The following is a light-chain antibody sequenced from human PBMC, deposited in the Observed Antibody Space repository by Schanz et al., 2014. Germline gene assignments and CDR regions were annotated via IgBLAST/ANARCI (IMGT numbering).Light chain of an antibody. V-gene: IGKV3-20*01. CDR1: QTVSSSY. CDR3: QLFRGSSYT. J-gene: IGKJ2*01. Sequence: EVVLTQSPGTLSLSPGERATLSCRASQTVSSSYLAWYQQRPGQAPRLLIYAASSRATGIPDTFTGSGSGTDFTLTIKTLEPEDFAVFYCQLFRGSSYTFGHGTTLEIK. CDR2: AAS.